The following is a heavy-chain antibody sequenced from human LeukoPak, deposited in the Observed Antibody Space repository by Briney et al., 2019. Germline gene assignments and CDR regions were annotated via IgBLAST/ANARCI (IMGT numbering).Heavy chain of an antibody. V-gene: IGHV3-53*01. J-gene: IGHJ4*02. CDR1: GFTVNSNY. CDR2: IYSDGGT. Sequence: GGSLRLSCAASGFTVNSNYMSWVRQAPGKGLEWVSVIYSDGGTFYADSVKGRFTISRDNSKNTLYLQMNSPRVEDTAVYYCARDSSGPGYWGQGTLVTVSS. D-gene: IGHD6-19*01. CDR3: ARDSSGPGY.